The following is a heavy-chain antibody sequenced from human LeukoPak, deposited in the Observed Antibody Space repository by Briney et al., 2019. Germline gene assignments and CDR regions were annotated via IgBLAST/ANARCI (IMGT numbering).Heavy chain of an antibody. CDR2: ISGSAHKI. D-gene: IGHD5-18*01. Sequence: GGSLRLSCVVSGFTFSDYAMSWVRRAPEKGLDWVSVISGSAHKIRYADSVKGRFTISRDNSENTVYLQMNNLRAEDTALYYCAGRPTGYSSGYVYWGQGALVTVSS. V-gene: IGHV3-23*01. CDR1: GFTFSDYA. J-gene: IGHJ4*02. CDR3: AGRPTGYSSGYVY.